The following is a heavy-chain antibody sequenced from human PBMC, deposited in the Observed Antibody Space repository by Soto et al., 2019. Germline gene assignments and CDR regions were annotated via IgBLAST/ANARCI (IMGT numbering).Heavy chain of an antibody. CDR2: FDPEDGET. D-gene: IGHD6-6*01. V-gene: IGHV1-24*01. J-gene: IGHJ4*02. CDR1: GYTLTELS. Sequence: ASVKVSCKVSGYTLTELSMHWVRQAPGKGLEWMGGFDPEDGETSYAQKFQGRVTMTRDTSTSTVYMELSSLRSEDTAVYYCARDLLAARLPPLYYFDYWGQGTLVTVSS. CDR3: ARDLLAARLPPLYYFDY.